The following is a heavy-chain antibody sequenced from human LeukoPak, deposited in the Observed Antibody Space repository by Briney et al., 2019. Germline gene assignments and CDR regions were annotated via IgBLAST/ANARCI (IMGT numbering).Heavy chain of an antibody. V-gene: IGHV3-23*01. CDR2: ISGSGGST. D-gene: IGHD6-13*01. Sequence: PGGSLRLSCAASGFTFSSYAMSWVRQAPGKGLEWVSAISGSGGSTYYADPVKGRFTISRDNSKNTLYLQMNSLRAEDTAVYYCAIAAAGPNWFDPWGQGTLVTVSS. J-gene: IGHJ5*02. CDR1: GFTFSSYA. CDR3: AIAAAGPNWFDP.